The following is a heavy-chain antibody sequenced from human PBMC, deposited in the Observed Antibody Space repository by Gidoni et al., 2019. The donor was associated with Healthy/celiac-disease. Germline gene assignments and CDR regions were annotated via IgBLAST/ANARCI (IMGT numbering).Heavy chain of an antibody. D-gene: IGHD6-25*01. CDR3: AILSSGAYYYGMDV. Sequence: FTISRDNSKNSLYLQMNSLRTEDTALYYCAILSSGAYYYGMDVWGQGTTVTVSS. J-gene: IGHJ6*02. V-gene: IGHV3-43*01.